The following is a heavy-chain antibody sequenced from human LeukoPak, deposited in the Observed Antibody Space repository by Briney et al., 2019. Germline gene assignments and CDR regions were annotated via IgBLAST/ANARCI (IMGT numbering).Heavy chain of an antibody. Sequence: GRSLRLSCAASGFTFSSYGMHWVRQAPGKGLEWVAVIWYGGSNKYYADSVKGRFTISRDNSKNTLYLQMNSLRAEDTAVYYCARDFFRGYSSSSGDYWGQGTLVTVSS. CDR1: GFTFSSYG. D-gene: IGHD6-6*01. CDR3: ARDFFRGYSSSSGDY. J-gene: IGHJ4*02. CDR2: IWYGGSNK. V-gene: IGHV3-33*01.